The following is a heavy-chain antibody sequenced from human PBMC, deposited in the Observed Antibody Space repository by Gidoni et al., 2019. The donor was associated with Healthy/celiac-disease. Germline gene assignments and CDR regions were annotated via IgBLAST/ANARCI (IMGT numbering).Heavy chain of an antibody. D-gene: IGHD3-3*01. Sequence: EVQLLESGGGLVQPGGSLRLSCAASGFTFSSYAMSWVRQAPGKGLEWVSAISGICGSTYYADSVKGRFTISRDNSKNTLYLQMNILRAEDTAVYYCAKGAGTYYDFWSGYYYFDYWGQGTLVTVSS. J-gene: IGHJ4*02. CDR3: AKGAGTYYDFWSGYYYFDY. CDR2: ISGICGST. V-gene: IGHV3-23*01. CDR1: GFTFSSYA.